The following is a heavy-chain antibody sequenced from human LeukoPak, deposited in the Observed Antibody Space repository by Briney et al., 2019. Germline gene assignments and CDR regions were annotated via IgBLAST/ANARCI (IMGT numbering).Heavy chain of an antibody. V-gene: IGHV1-2*06. Sequence: ASVKVSCKAFGYTFTGHFIQWVRQAPGQGPEWMGRIDPNDGGTNYAQKFQGRVTMTRDTSISTAYMKLSSLRSDDTAVYYCARGSDSGTPRWFDPWGQGTLVTV. CDR1: GYTFTGHF. J-gene: IGHJ5*02. CDR3: ARGSDSGTPRWFDP. CDR2: IDPNDGGT. D-gene: IGHD1-26*01.